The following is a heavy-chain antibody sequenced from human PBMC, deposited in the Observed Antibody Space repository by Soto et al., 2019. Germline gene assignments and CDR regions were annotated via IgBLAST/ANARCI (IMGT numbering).Heavy chain of an antibody. Sequence: VRQPANKGLEWIGRVFSSVSATYSPSLKSRVRISMDTPENRISLKLDSVTAADAGVYYCTRDGMTTGDTWGPGTLVTVSS. CDR3: TRDGMTTGDT. J-gene: IGHJ4*02. CDR2: VFSSVSA. V-gene: IGHV4-4*07. D-gene: IGHD2-21*02.